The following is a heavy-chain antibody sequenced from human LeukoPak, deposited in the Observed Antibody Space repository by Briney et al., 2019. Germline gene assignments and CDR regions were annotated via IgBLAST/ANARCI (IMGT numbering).Heavy chain of an antibody. CDR2: INHSRST. CDR1: GGSFSGYY. CDR3: ARAVYYYGSGSYRH. J-gene: IGHJ4*02. V-gene: IGHV4-34*01. Sequence: PSETLSLTCAVYGGSFSGYYWSWIRQPPGKGLEWIGEINHSRSTNYNPSLKSRVTISVDTSKNQFSLKLSSVTAADTAVYYCARAVYYYGSGSYRHWGQGTLVTVSS. D-gene: IGHD3-10*01.